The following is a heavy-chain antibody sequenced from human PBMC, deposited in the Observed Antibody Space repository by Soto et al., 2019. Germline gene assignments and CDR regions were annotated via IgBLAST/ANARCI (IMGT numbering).Heavy chain of an antibody. CDR3: SWSRYGGSVVD. V-gene: IGHV4-61*01. J-gene: IGHJ4*02. CDR2: IYSGGST. Sequence: SETLSLTCTVSGGFVNGDTHSWSWIRQTPGKRLEWIGFIYSGGSTKNPSLRSRVTMSVDTSKNQFSLKLSSVTAADTAVYYCSWSRYGGSVVDWGQGTQVTVSS. CDR1: GGFVNGDTHS. D-gene: IGHD1-26*01.